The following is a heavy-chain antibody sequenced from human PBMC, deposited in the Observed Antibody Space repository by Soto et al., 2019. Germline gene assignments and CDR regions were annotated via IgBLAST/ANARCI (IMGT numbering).Heavy chain of an antibody. CDR2: INPILSMS. CDR1: GDTFSFYT. CDR3: ATNYGSGYRAFDY. Sequence: ASVKVSCKASGDTFSFYTINWVRQAPGLGLEWMGRINPILSMSNYAQKFQGRVTITADKSTSTAYMELSSLRSEDTAMYYCATNYGSGYRAFDYCGKGSLVTVSS. J-gene: IGHJ4*02. D-gene: IGHD3-10*01. V-gene: IGHV1-69*02.